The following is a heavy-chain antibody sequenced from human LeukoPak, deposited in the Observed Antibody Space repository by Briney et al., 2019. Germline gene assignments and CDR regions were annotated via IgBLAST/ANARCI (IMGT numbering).Heavy chain of an antibody. CDR1: GGSISSYY. J-gene: IGHJ4*02. D-gene: IGHD6-13*01. Sequence: SETLSLTCTVSGGSISSYYWSWIRQPAGKGLEWIGRIYTSGSTNYNPSLKSRVTISVDTSKNQFSLKLSSVTAADTAVYYCARGHSSSWPYYFDYWGQGTLVTVSS. V-gene: IGHV4-4*07. CDR2: IYTSGST. CDR3: ARGHSSSWPYYFDY.